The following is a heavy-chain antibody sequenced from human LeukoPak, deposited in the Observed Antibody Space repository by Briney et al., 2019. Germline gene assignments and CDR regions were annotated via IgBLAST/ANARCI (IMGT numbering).Heavy chain of an antibody. CDR2: IYYSGST. V-gene: IGHV4-59*01. CDR3: ARGAGSTRENDI. J-gene: IGHJ3*02. CDR1: GGSISSYY. D-gene: IGHD2-2*01. Sequence: SETLSLTCTVSGGSISSYYWGWIRQPPGKGLEWIGYIYYSGSTNYNPSLKSRVTISVDTSKNQFSLKLSSVTAADTAVYYCARGAGSTRENDIWGQGTMVTVSS.